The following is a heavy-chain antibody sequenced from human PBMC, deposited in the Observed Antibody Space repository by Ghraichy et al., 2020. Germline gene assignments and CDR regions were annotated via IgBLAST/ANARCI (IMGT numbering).Heavy chain of an antibody. Sequence: GGSLRLSWAASGFTFSADWMTWVRQAPGKGLEWVANIKQDGSQKYYVGSVRGRFTISRDNAGNSVYLQMNSLGAEDTAGYYCARVNGQYNILTGYYGYYNGIDVWGLLITVTVSS. J-gene: IGHJ6*02. CDR1: GFTFSADW. CDR2: IKQDGSQK. V-gene: IGHV3-7*04. CDR3: ARVNGQYNILTGYYGYYNGIDV. D-gene: IGHD3-9*01.